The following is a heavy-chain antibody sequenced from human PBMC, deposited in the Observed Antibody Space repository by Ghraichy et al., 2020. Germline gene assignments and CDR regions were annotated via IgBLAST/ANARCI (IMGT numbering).Heavy chain of an antibody. V-gene: IGHV4-34*01. CDR2: INHSGST. D-gene: IGHD2-8*02. CDR3: ARAKPTGNYYYYYGMDV. J-gene: IGHJ6*02. Sequence: SETLSLTCAVYGGSFSHYYWSWIRQPPGKGLEWIGEINHSGSTNYNPSLKSRVTISVDTSKNQFSLKLTSVTAADTAVYYCARAKPTGNYYYYYGMDVGGQGTTVTVSS. CDR1: GGSFSHYY.